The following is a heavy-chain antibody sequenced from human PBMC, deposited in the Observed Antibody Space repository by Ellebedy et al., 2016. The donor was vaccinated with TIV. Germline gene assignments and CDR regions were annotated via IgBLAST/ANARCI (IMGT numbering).Heavy chain of an antibody. CDR3: ARNRHFSTAYYYDAIPI. CDR2: GYFGGTT. Sequence: MPSETLSLTCVVSGGSISSSSYYWAWIRQTPGKGLEWIASGYFGGTTYYNPYLKTRVTISEDTSKNQFSLKLTSVTAAETGVYYCARNRHFSTAYYYDAIPIWGLGTVVTVSS. CDR1: GGSISSSSYY. D-gene: IGHD3-22*01. V-gene: IGHV4-39*07. J-gene: IGHJ3*02.